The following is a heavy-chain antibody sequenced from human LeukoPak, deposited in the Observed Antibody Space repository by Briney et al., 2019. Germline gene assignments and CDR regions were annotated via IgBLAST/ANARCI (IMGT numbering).Heavy chain of an antibody. V-gene: IGHV4-59*01. J-gene: IGHJ6*02. CDR1: GGSIGPNY. D-gene: IGHD5-12*01. Sequence: PSETQSLTCIVSGGSIGPNYCSWIRQPPGKGLEWIGYIYYSGSTNYNPSLKSRVTISVDTSKNQFSLKLSSVTAADTAVYYCARDKFRYSGYDGSLGPYYYYGMDVWGQGTTVTVSS. CDR3: ARDKFRYSGYDGSLGPYYYYGMDV. CDR2: IYYSGST.